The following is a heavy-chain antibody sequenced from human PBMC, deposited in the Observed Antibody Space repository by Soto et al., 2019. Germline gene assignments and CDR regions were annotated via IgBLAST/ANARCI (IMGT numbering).Heavy chain of an antibody. D-gene: IGHD6-13*01. V-gene: IGHV3-11*01. CDR3: GRPDYSSSWFACYR. CDR1: GFDFGDYY. Sequence: GGSLRLSCTGSGFDFGDYYMSWIRQAPGKGLEWVSYIDSGDGTTYYTDSVKGRFTISRDNAKKTEYLQMSSLRVADTPLYYCGRPDYSSSWFACYRWGQGSLVTVSS. CDR2: IDSGDGTT. J-gene: IGHJ5*02.